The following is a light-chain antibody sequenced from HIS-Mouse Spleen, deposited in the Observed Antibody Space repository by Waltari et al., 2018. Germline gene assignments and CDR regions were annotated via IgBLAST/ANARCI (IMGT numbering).Light chain of an antibody. CDR2: DVS. J-gene: IGLJ1*01. Sequence: QSALTQPRSVSGSPGQSVTISCTGTSSDVGGYNLVSWYPQHPGQAPQRMIYDVSKRPSGVPDRFSGSKSGNTASLTISGLQAEDEADYYCCSYAGSYRVFGTGTKVTVL. V-gene: IGLV2-11*01. CDR3: CSYAGSYRV. CDR1: SSDVGGYNL.